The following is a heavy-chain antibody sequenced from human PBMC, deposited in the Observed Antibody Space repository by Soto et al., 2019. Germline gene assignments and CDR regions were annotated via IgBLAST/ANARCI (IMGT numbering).Heavy chain of an antibody. CDR1: GGSISSYY. D-gene: IGHD3-10*01. V-gene: IGHV4-59*01. Sequence: PSETLSLTCTVSGGSISSYYWSWIRQPAPGKGLEWIGYIYYSGSTNYNPSLKSRVTISVDTSKNQFSLKLSSVTAADTAVYYCAAQRGGSGSRHLYNYMDVWGKGTTVTVSS. CDR2: IYYSGST. J-gene: IGHJ6*03. CDR3: AAQRGGSGSRHLYNYMDV.